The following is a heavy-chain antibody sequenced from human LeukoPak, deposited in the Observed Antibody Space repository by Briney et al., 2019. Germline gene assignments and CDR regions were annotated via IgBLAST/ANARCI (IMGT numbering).Heavy chain of an antibody. D-gene: IGHD3-10*01. CDR3: ARPRGSYTSNFDY. J-gene: IGHJ4*02. Sequence: GTFSSYAXXWVRQAPGQGLEWXVGIIPIFGKANYAQKFQGRVTITADESTSTAYMELSSLRSEDTAVYYCARPRGSYTSNFDYWGQGTLVTVSS. V-gene: IGHV1-69*01. CDR2: IIPIFGKA. CDR1: GTFSSYA.